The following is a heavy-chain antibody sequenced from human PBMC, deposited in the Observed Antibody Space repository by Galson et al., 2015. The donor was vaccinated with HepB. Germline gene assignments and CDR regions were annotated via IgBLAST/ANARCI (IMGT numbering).Heavy chain of an antibody. Sequence: SLRLSCAGSGFTFSSYGMHWVRQAPGKGLEWVAVIWYDGSNKYYADSVKGRFTISRDNSKNTLYLQMNSLRAEDTAVYYCARDNLDVTTLDYWGQGTLVTVSS. CDR2: IWYDGSNK. CDR1: GFTFSSYG. D-gene: IGHD4-17*01. J-gene: IGHJ4*02. CDR3: ARDNLDVTTLDY. V-gene: IGHV3-33*08.